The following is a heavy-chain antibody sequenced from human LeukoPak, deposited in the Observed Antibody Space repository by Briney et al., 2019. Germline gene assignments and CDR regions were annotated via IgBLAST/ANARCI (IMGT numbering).Heavy chain of an antibody. J-gene: IGHJ3*02. CDR3: ARGPAGTGAFDI. Sequence: SQTLSLTCAISGDSVSSNSATWNWIRQSPSRDLEWLGRTYYRSKWYNEYAVSVKSPITINPDTSKNQFSLQLNSVTPEDTAVYYCARGPAGTGAFDIWGQGTMVTVSS. CDR1: GDSVSSNSAT. V-gene: IGHV6-1*01. D-gene: IGHD6-13*01. CDR2: TYYRSKWYN.